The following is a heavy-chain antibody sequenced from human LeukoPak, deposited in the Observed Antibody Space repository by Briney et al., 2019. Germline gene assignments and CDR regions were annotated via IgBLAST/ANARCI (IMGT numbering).Heavy chain of an antibody. CDR1: GFSFSAYG. CDR3: AKDPLLFMVRGVRGWRGAFDI. V-gene: IGHV3-23*01. Sequence: GGSLRLSCAASGFSFSAYGMNWVRQAPGKGLEWVSAIGGSGATTYYADSVKGRFTISRDNSKNTLYLQMNSLRVEDTAVYYCAKDPLLFMVRGVRGWRGAFDIWGQGTMVTVSS. J-gene: IGHJ3*02. CDR2: IGGSGATT. D-gene: IGHD3-10*01.